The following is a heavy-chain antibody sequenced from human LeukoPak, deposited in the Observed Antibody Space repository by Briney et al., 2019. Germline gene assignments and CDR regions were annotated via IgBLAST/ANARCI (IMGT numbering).Heavy chain of an antibody. CDR3: TSPAHDFDLWSGYYSY. CDR1: GFIFSDST. CDR2: IRSKANIYAT. Sequence: PGGSLKLSCAASGFIFSDSTIHWVRQASGKGLEWLGRIRSKANIYATAYAASVKGRFTISRDDSKNTAYLQVNSLKTEDTAVYYCTSPAHDFDLWSGYYSYWGQGTLVTVSS. J-gene: IGHJ4*02. V-gene: IGHV3-73*01. D-gene: IGHD3-3*01.